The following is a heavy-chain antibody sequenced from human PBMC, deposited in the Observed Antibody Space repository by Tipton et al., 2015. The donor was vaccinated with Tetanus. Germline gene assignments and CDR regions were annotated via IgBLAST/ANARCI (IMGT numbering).Heavy chain of an antibody. CDR3: AKAFNAYDWYFDL. V-gene: IGHV3-23*01. CDR1: GFTFSTYG. Sequence: SLRLSCAASGFTFSTYGMHWVRQAPGMGLEWVSIIGGSGATPYYAESVRGRFTISRDISKSTLFLQMDGLRAEDSALYYCAKAFNAYDWYFDLWGRGTLVTVSS. D-gene: IGHD5-12*01. CDR2: IGGSGATP. J-gene: IGHJ2*01.